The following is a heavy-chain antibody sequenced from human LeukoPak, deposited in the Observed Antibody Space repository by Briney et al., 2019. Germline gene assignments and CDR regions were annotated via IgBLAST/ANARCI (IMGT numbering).Heavy chain of an antibody. J-gene: IGHJ4*02. V-gene: IGHV3-23*01. CDR2: ISSSGGST. Sequence: GGSLRLSCAASGFTFSNFAMSWVRQAPGKGLQWVSAISSSGGSTYYADSVKARFTISRDNSKNTLYLQMNSLTADDTAVYYCAKGHSDYGTGFDLWGQGTLVTVPS. CDR3: AKGHSDYGTGFDL. CDR1: GFTFSNFA. D-gene: IGHD4-17*01.